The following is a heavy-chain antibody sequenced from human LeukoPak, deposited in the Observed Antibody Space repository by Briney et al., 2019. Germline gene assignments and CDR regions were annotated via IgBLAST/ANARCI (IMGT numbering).Heavy chain of an antibody. D-gene: IGHD5-24*01. Sequence: GGSLRLSCAASGFTFSSYWMSWVRQAPGKGLEWVSYISSSSSPIYYADSVKGRFTISRDNAKNSLYLQMNSLRAEDTAVYYCASNGDGYNWYAFDIWGQGTMVTVSS. CDR2: ISSSSSPI. CDR1: GFTFSSYW. CDR3: ASNGDGYNWYAFDI. V-gene: IGHV3-48*04. J-gene: IGHJ3*02.